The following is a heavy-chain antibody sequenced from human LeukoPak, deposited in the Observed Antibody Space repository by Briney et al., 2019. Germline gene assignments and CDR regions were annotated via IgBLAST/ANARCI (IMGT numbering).Heavy chain of an antibody. CDR3: ARERVWRYCGGDSCGWFDP. CDR1: GGSISSSTYY. V-gene: IGHV4-39*07. CDR2: IYYSGST. D-gene: IGHD2-21*02. J-gene: IGHJ5*02. Sequence: SETLSLTCTVSGGSISSSTYYWGWIRQPPGKGLEWIGSIYYSGSTYYNPSLKSRVTISLDTSKNQFSLKLSSVTAADTAVYYCARERVWRYCGGDSCGWFDPWGQGTLVTVSS.